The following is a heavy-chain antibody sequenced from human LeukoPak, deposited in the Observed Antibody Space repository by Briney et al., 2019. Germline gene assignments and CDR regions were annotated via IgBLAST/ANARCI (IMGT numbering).Heavy chain of an antibody. Sequence: GGSLRLSCAASGFTFSSYTMHWVRQAPGKGLEWVSLISWDGGSTYYADSVKGRFTISRDNGKNSLYLQMNSLRTEDTALYYCATRHYGGNPGDYWGQGTLVTVSS. CDR3: ATRHYGGNPGDY. CDR2: ISWDGGST. CDR1: GFTFSSYT. J-gene: IGHJ4*02. D-gene: IGHD4-23*01. V-gene: IGHV3-43*01.